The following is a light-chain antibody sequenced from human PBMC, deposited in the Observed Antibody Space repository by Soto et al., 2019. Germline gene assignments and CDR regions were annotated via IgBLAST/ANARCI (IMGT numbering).Light chain of an antibody. V-gene: IGLV1-44*01. Sequence: QSALTQPPSASGTPGQTVTVSCSGSSSNIGGYTVNWYQQLPGTAPKLVIYSNHQRPSGVPDRFSGSKSGTSASLAISGLQSEDEADYYCSSYAGSSNVFGTGTKVTVL. J-gene: IGLJ1*01. CDR1: SSNIGGYT. CDR3: SSYAGSSNV. CDR2: SNH.